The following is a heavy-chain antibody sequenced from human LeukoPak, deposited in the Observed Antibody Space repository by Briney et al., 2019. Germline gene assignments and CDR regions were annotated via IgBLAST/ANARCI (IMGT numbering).Heavy chain of an antibody. D-gene: IGHD5-12*01. CDR2: ITSSSDTM. Sequence: PGGSLTLSCAASGFTFNNYIMNWVRQAPGKGLEWVSFITSSSDTMYHADSVKGRFTISRDNAKNSVYLQMNSLRDEDTALYYCARGRRGNSGYDFDYWGQGTLVPVSS. CDR3: ARGRRGNSGYDFDY. CDR1: GFTFNNYI. J-gene: IGHJ4*02. V-gene: IGHV3-48*02.